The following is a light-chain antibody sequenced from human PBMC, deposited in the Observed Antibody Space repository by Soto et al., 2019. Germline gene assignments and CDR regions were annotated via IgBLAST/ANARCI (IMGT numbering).Light chain of an antibody. Sequence: DIQMTQSPSTLSASVGDRVTITCRASQSISSWLAWYQQKPGKAPKLLIYKASSLESGVPSRVGGSGSGTGFTLTISRLQPDDFATYYCQQYNSYPWAFGEGTKVEIK. V-gene: IGKV1-5*03. CDR3: QQYNSYPWA. CDR2: KAS. J-gene: IGKJ1*01. CDR1: QSISSW.